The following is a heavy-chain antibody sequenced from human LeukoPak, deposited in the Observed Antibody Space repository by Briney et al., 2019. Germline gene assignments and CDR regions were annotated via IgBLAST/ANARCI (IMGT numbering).Heavy chain of an antibody. D-gene: IGHD7-27*01. Sequence: ASVKVSCKASGYTFTSYYMHWVRQAPGQGLEWMGLINPTGGSTGYAQKFQGRVTMTRDMSTSTDYMELSSLRSEDTAIYYCARDSELGPTAHDAFDIWGQGTMVTVSS. J-gene: IGHJ3*02. V-gene: IGHV1-46*01. CDR3: ARDSELGPTAHDAFDI. CDR1: GYTFTSYY. CDR2: INPTGGST.